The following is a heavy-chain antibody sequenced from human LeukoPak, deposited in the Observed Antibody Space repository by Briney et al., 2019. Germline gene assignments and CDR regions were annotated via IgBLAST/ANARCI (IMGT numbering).Heavy chain of an antibody. CDR1: GFSLSSYA. CDR2: ITGSGGTT. Sequence: PGGSLRLSCAASGFSLSSYAMRWVRQAPGKGLEWVSGITGSGGTTHYADSVKGRFTISRDNSKNTLYLQMNSVRAEDTAVYYCAKGYYSGSYCYFDSWGQGTLVTVSS. V-gene: IGHV3-23*01. J-gene: IGHJ4*02. CDR3: AKGYYSGSYCYFDS. D-gene: IGHD1-26*01.